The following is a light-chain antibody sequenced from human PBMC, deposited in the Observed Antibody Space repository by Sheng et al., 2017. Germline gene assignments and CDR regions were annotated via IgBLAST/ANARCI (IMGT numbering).Light chain of an antibody. CDR3: QQRSNWPIT. J-gene: IGKJ5*01. Sequence: EIVMTQSPATLSVSPGERATLSCRASQSVSSNLAWYQHKPGQAPRLLIYGASTRVTGIPARFSGSGSGTEFTLTISSLQSEDFAVYYCQQRSNWPITFGQGTRLEIK. CDR2: GAS. CDR1: QSVSSN. V-gene: IGKV3-15*01.